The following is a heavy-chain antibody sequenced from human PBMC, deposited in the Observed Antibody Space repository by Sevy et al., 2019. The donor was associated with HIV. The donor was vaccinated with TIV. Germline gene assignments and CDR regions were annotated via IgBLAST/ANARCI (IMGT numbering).Heavy chain of an antibody. V-gene: IGHV4-30-4*01. CDR3: AGRPRNYYDSSGYLYDY. CDR2: IYYSGST. CDR1: GGSISSGDYY. Sequence: SETLSLTCTVSGGSISSGDYYWSWIRQPPGKGLEWIGYIYYSGSTYYNPSLKSRVTISVDTSKNQFSLKLSSVTAADTAVYYCAGRPRNYYDSSGYLYDYWGQGTLVTVSS. D-gene: IGHD3-22*01. J-gene: IGHJ4*02.